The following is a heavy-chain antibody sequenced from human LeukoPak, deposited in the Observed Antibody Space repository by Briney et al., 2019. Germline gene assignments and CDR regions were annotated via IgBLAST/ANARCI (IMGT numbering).Heavy chain of an antibody. J-gene: IGHJ5*02. Sequence: ASVKVSCKTSGYTFTSYGISWVRQAPGQGLEWMGWISVYNGNTKYAQKLQGRVTMTTDTSTSTAYMELRSLRSDDTAVYYCARDRGSITIFGVVIEFDPWGQGTLVTVSS. CDR1: GYTFTSYG. CDR2: ISVYNGNT. D-gene: IGHD3-3*01. CDR3: ARDRGSITIFGVVIEFDP. V-gene: IGHV1-18*01.